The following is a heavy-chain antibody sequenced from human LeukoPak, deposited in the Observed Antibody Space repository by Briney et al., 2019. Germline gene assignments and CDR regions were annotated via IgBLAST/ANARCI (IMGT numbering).Heavy chain of an antibody. D-gene: IGHD6-13*01. CDR3: ARDGGAAAGIDY. CDR2: ISYDGSNK. CDR1: GFTFSSYA. J-gene: IGHJ4*02. Sequence: GGSLRLSCAASGFTFSSYAMHWVRQAPGKGLEWVAVISYDGSNKYHADSVKGRFTISRDNSKNTLYLQMNSLRAEDTAVYYCARDGGAAAGIDYWGQGTLVTVSS. V-gene: IGHV3-30-3*01.